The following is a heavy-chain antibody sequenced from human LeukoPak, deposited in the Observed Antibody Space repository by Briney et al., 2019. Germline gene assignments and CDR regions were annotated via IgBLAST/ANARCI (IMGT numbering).Heavy chain of an antibody. CDR1: GGSFSGYY. Sequence: PSETLSLTCAVYGGSFSGYYWSWIRQPPGKGLEWIGEINHSGSTNYNPSLKSRVTISVDTSKNQFSLKLSSVTAADTAAYYCARRPRVRVGYCSSTSCYRYYYYGMDVWGQGTTVTVSS. D-gene: IGHD2-2*01. CDR3: ARRPRVRVGYCSSTSCYRYYYYGMDV. J-gene: IGHJ6*02. CDR2: INHSGST. V-gene: IGHV4-34*01.